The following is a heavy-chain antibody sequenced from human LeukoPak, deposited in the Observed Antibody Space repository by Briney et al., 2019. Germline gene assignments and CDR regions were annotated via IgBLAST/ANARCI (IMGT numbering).Heavy chain of an antibody. Sequence: GGSLRLSCAASGFTFATYGMGWVRQAPGKGLEWVSVAGDSAATTHYADSVKGRFFISRDNSKNTVHLQMNNLRAEDTAVYYCAKDSFTVVRGVGSDDGFAVWGQGTMVIVSS. CDR1: GFTFATYG. J-gene: IGHJ3*01. D-gene: IGHD3-10*01. V-gene: IGHV3-23*01. CDR3: AKDSFTVVRGVGSDDGFAV. CDR2: AGDSAATT.